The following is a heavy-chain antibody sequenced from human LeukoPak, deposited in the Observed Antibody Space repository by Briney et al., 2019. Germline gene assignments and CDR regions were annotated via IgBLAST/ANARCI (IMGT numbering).Heavy chain of an antibody. J-gene: IGHJ3*02. CDR3: ARDLWAQQEGDGFDI. CDR1: GFTFTKYW. V-gene: IGHV3-7*03. D-gene: IGHD6-13*01. Sequence: GGSLRLSCAASGFTFTKYWMSWVRQAPGKRLECVASINQDESVKRYVDSAKGRFTISRDNTQNSVYLEMNSLTAEDTALYYCARDLWAQQEGDGFDIWGQGTMVTVSS. CDR2: INQDESVK.